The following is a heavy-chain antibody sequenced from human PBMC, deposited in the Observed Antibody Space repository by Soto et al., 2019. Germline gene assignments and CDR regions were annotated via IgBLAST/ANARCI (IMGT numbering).Heavy chain of an antibody. CDR1: GFTFSSYA. V-gene: IGHV3-23*01. D-gene: IGHD2-8*01. Sequence: GGTLRLSCAASGFTFSSYAMTWVRQAPGKGLEWVSTISGTGTTTYYADSVKGRFTISRDNSKNTLYLQMNSLRTEDTAVYYCVKAVYLLDFDYWGQGTLVTVSS. CDR3: VKAVYLLDFDY. J-gene: IGHJ4*02. CDR2: ISGTGTTT.